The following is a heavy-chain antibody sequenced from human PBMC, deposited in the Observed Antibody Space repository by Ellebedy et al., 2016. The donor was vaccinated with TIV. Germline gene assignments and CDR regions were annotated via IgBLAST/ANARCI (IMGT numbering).Heavy chain of an antibody. V-gene: IGHV3-23*01. CDR3: ARGDGSYRGWLKP. CDR2: VTSNGAAT. D-gene: IGHD3-10*01. J-gene: IGHJ5*02. CDR1: AFTVSHRT. Sequence: PAFTVSHRTTSRKTPCRERVQLWVLAVTSNGAATYYADSVKGQFTISRDNSRNTLFLQMNYLRADDTAVYYCARGDGSYRGWLKPWGQGTLVTVSS.